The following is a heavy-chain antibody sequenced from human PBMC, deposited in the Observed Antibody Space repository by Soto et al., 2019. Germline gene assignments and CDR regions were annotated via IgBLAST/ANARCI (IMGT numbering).Heavy chain of an antibody. CDR2: IYYSGST. J-gene: IGHJ6*02. V-gene: IGHV4-39*01. CDR3: ARMVGYSYGPYYYYYGMDV. Sequence: PSETLSLTCTVSGGSISSSSYYWGWIRQPPGKGLEWIGSIYYSGSTYYNPSLKSRVTISVDTSKNQFSLKLSSVTAADTAVYYCARMVGYSYGPYYYYYGMDVWGQGTKVTVYS. D-gene: IGHD5-18*01. CDR1: GGSISSSSYY.